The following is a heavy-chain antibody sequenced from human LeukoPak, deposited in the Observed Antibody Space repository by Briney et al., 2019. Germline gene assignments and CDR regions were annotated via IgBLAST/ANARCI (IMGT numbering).Heavy chain of an antibody. J-gene: IGHJ4*02. V-gene: IGHV3-23*01. D-gene: IGHD5-18*01. Sequence: GGSLRLSCAASGFTSNNYAMSWVRQTPGKGLEWVSTISGRGDGTYYADSVKGRFTISRDNSKNTLYLQMNSLRAEDTAVYYCATDKGYSYGFFGYWGQGTLVTVSS. CDR1: GFTSNNYA. CDR3: ATDKGYSYGFFGY. CDR2: ISGRGDGT.